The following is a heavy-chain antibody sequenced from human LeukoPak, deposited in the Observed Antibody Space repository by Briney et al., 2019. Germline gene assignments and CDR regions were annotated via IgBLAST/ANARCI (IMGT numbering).Heavy chain of an antibody. V-gene: IGHV1-8*01. CDR1: GYTFTSSD. Sequence: ASVKVSCKASGYTFTSSDINWVRQATGQGLEWMGWMNPNSGNTGYAQKFQGSVTMTRNTSISTAYMELSRLRSDDTAVYYCARPSNYVRYGMDVWGQGTTVTVSS. CDR2: MNPNSGNT. CDR3: ARPSNYVRYGMDV. D-gene: IGHD4-11*01. J-gene: IGHJ6*02.